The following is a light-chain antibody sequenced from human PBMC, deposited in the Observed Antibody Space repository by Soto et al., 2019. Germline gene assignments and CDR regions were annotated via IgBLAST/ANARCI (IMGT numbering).Light chain of an antibody. J-gene: IGKJ4*01. CDR3: QQYYTTPLT. CDR1: QSVLYSSNNKNY. CDR2: WAS. Sequence: DIVMTQSPDSLAVSLGERATINCKSSQSVLYSSNNKNYLAWYQLKPAQPPKLLIYWASTRESGVPERFSGSESGTDFTLTISSLQAEDVAIYYCQQYYTTPLTFGGGTRVEIK. V-gene: IGKV4-1*01.